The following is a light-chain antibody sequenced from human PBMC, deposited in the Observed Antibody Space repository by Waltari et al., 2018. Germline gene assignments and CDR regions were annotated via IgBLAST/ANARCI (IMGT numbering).Light chain of an antibody. CDR1: QSVSNN. CDR3: QQYNNWPPT. Sequence: EIVMTQSPATLSVSPGERATLSCRASQSVSNNLAWYQQKPGQAPRLLIYVASTRATGIPARFSGSGYGTEFTLTISSMQSEDFAVYYCQQYNNWPPTFGGGTKVEIK. J-gene: IGKJ4*01. V-gene: IGKV3-15*01. CDR2: VAS.